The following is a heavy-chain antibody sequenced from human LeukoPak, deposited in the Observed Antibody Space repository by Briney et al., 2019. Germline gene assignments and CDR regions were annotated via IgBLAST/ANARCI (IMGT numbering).Heavy chain of an antibody. CDR3: ARAGGGYGYFDY. D-gene: IGHD3-22*01. CDR2: ISSSSSYI. J-gene: IGHJ4*02. Sequence: GGSLRLSCAASGFTFSDYSMNWVRQAPGKGLEWVPSISSSSSYIYYADSVKGRFTISRDNAENSLYLQMSSLRAEDTAVYYCARAGGGYGYFDYWGQGTLVTVSS. CDR1: GFTFSDYS. V-gene: IGHV3-21*01.